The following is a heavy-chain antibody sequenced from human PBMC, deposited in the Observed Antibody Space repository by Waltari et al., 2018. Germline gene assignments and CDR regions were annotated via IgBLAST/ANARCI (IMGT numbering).Heavy chain of an antibody. CDR1: GFTFSRYA. J-gene: IGHJ4*02. D-gene: IGHD3-10*01. V-gene: IGHV3-30*01. CDR3: ARDLYGSGSAPDY. CDR2: ISYDGSKK. Sequence: QVQLVESGGGVVQPGRSLSPSCAASGFTFSRYAMHWVRQAQGKGLEWVEVISYDGSKKYYADSGKGRFTISRDNSKNTLYLQMNSLRAEDTAVYYCARDLYGSGSAPDYWGQGTLVTVSS.